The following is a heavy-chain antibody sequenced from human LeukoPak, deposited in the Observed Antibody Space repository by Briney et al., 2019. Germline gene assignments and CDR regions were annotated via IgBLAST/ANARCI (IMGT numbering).Heavy chain of an antibody. J-gene: IGHJ4*02. D-gene: IGHD1-26*01. Sequence: TGGSLRLSCAASAFTFSDYSMNWVRQAPGKGLEWVSYISGRSSTIYYADSGKGRFTISRDNAKSSMYLQMNSLRAEDTAVYYCARDRLKSGSYYFDYWGQGTLVTVSS. CDR3: ARDRLKSGSYYFDY. CDR1: AFTFSDYS. V-gene: IGHV3-48*01. CDR2: ISGRSSTI.